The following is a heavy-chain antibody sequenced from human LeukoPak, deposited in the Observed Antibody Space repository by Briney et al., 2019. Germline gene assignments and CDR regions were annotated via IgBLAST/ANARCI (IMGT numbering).Heavy chain of an antibody. CDR1: GFTFSSYA. Sequence: SGGSLRLSCAACGFTFSSYAMSWVRQAPGKGLEWVSAISGSGGSTYYADSVKGRFTISRDNSKNTLYLQMNSLRAEDTAVYYCAVYDRAPACFDYWGQGTLVTVSS. CDR2: ISGSGGST. V-gene: IGHV3-23*01. J-gene: IGHJ4*02. D-gene: IGHD5/OR15-5a*01. CDR3: AVYDRAPACFDY.